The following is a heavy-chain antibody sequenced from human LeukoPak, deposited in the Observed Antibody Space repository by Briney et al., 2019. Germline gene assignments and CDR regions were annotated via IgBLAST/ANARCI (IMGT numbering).Heavy chain of an antibody. CDR3: ARELGGYDSNYYYYYYMDV. CDR2: FYTSGST. CDR1: GGSISSGSYY. V-gene: IGHV4-61*02. J-gene: IGHJ6*03. Sequence: SETLSLTCTVSGGSISSGSYYWSWIRQPAGKGLEWIGRFYTSGSTNYNPSLKSRVTISVDTSKNQFSLKLSSVTAADTAVYYCARELGGYDSNYYYYYYMDVWGKGTTVTVSS. D-gene: IGHD5-12*01.